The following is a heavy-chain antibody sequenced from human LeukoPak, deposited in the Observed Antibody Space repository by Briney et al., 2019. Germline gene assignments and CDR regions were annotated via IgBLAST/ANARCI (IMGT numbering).Heavy chain of an antibody. J-gene: IGHJ4*02. V-gene: IGHV1-69*04. CDR1: GGTFSSYA. D-gene: IGHD6-13*01. Sequence: ASVKASCKASGGTFSSYAISWVRQAPGQGLEWMGRIIPILGIANHAQKFQGRVTITADKSTSTAYMELSSLRSEDTAVYYCARDSEDSSSWYLPSDYWGQGTLVTVSS. CDR2: IIPILGIA. CDR3: ARDSEDSSSWYLPSDY.